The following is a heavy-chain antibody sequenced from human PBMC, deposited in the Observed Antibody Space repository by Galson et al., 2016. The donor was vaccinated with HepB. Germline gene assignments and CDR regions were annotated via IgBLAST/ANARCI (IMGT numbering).Heavy chain of an antibody. D-gene: IGHD1-26*01. J-gene: IGHJ4*02. CDR1: GFTFSIYD. V-gene: IGHV3-23*01. CDR3: VGWYSGTYSANY. Sequence: SLRLSCAASGFTFSIYDMSWVRQAPGKGLEWVSTISGSGSGGTTYYADSVQGRFTISRDNSKNTLYLQMSSLRAEDTAVYFCVGWYSGTYSANYWGQGTLVTVSS. CDR2: ISGSGSGGTT.